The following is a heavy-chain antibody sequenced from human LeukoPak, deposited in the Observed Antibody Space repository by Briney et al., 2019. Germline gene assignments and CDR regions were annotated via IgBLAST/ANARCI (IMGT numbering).Heavy chain of an antibody. V-gene: IGHV1-69*01. CDR2: IIPIFGTA. CDR3: ARGTSWGYSSGWHHDY. D-gene: IGHD6-19*01. J-gene: IGHJ4*02. CDR1: GGTFSSYA. Sequence: GASVKVSCKASGGTFSSYAISWVRQAPGQGLEWMGGIIPIFGTANYAQKFQGRVTITADESTSTAYMELSSLRSEDTAVYYCARGTSWGYSSGWHHDYWGQGTLVTVSS.